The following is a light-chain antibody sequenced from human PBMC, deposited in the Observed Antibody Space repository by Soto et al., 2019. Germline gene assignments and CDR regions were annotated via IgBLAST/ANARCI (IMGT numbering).Light chain of an antibody. CDR3: RSYTSRSTWV. V-gene: IGLV2-14*01. Sequence: QSALTQPASVSGSPGQSITISCTGTSSDVGGYNYVSWYQQYPGKAPQLMIYEVTNRPSGVSNRFSGSKSGNTASLTISGLQAEDEADYHCRSYTSRSTWVFGGGTKLTVL. CDR2: EVT. CDR1: SSDVGGYNY. J-gene: IGLJ2*01.